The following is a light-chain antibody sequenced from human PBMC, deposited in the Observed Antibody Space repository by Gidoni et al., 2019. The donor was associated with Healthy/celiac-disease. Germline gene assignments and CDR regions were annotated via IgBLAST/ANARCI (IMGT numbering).Light chain of an antibody. CDR2: GAS. J-gene: IGKJ2*01. CDR3: QQYGSSHPPYT. Sequence: IVLTQSPGTLSLSPGERATLSCRASQSVSSSYLAWYQQKPGQAPRLLIYGASSRATGIPDRLSGSGSGTDCTLTISRLEPEEFAVYYCQQYGSSHPPYTFGQXTKLEIK. CDR1: QSVSSSY. V-gene: IGKV3-20*01.